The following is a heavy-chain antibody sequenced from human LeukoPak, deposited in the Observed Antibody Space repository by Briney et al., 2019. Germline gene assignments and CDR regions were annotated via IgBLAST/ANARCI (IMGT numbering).Heavy chain of an antibody. V-gene: IGHV3-30-3*01. CDR3: ARDTFPVWGSYRYMPSAFDI. J-gene: IGHJ3*02. CDR2: ISYDGSNK. D-gene: IGHD3-16*02. CDR1: GFTFSSYA. Sequence: GRSLRLSCAASGFTFSSYAMHWVRQAPGKGLEWVAVISYDGSNKYYADSVKGRFTISRDNSKNTLYLQMNSLRAEDTAVYYCARDTFPVWGSYRYMPSAFDIWGQGTMVTVSS.